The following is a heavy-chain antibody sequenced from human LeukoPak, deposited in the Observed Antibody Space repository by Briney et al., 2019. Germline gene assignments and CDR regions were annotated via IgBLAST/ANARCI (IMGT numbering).Heavy chain of an antibody. CDR3: ARGTVVVAAQPFDY. J-gene: IGHJ4*02. V-gene: IGHV3-30-3*01. Sequence: GRSLRLSCAASGFTFSSYAMHWVRQAPGKGLEWVAVISYDGSNKYCADSVKGRFTISRDNSKNTLYLQMNSLRAEDTAVYYCARGTVVVAAQPFDYWGQGTLVTVSS. CDR1: GFTFSSYA. CDR2: ISYDGSNK. D-gene: IGHD2-15*01.